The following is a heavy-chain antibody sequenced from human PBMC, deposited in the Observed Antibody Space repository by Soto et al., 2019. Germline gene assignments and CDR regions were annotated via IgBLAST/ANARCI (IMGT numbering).Heavy chain of an antibody. Sequence: QVQLQQWGAGLLKPSETLSLTCAVYGGSFSGYYWSWIRQPPGKGLEWIGEINHSGSTNYNPSLKRRVTISVDTSKNQFSLKLSSVTAADTAVYYCARGRSQGYCSSSSCSSPPLYWGQGTLVTVSS. D-gene: IGHD2-2*01. CDR2: INHSGST. CDR3: ARGRSQGYCSSSSCSSPPLY. CDR1: GGSFSGYY. V-gene: IGHV4-34*01. J-gene: IGHJ4*02.